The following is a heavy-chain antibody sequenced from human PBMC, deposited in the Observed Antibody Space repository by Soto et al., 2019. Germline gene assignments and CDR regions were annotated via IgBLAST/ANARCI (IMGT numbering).Heavy chain of an antibody. D-gene: IGHD1-26*01. CDR2: IYYTGST. J-gene: IGHJ4*02. CDR3: AGRRAGDYYFDY. Sequence: PSETLSLTCTVSGGSVSSSSCYWGWIRQPPGKGLEWIGTIYYTGSTSYSPSLKSRVTISVDTSKTQFSLNLKSVTAADTAVYYCAGRRAGDYYFDYWGQGTLVTVSS. V-gene: IGHV4-39*01. CDR1: GGSVSSSSCY.